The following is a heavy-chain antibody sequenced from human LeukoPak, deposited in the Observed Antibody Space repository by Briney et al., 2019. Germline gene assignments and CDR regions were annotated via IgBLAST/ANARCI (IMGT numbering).Heavy chain of an antibody. Sequence: GSLRLSXAVSGFNFRKFWMSWVRQAPGRGLEWAANTQPEGNEKFYVESVKGRFTISRDNTKDLLFLQMNDLRVEDTGVYYCARGDAFSGDHWGQGTQVTVSS. V-gene: IGHV3-7*03. CDR2: TQPEGNEK. J-gene: IGHJ4*02. D-gene: IGHD3-16*01. CDR3: ARGDAFSGDH. CDR1: GFNFRKFW.